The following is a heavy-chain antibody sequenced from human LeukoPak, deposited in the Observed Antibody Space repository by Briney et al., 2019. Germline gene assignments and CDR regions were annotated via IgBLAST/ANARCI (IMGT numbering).Heavy chain of an antibody. V-gene: IGHV3-23*01. Sequence: GGSLRLSCAASGFTFSSYAMSWVRQAPGKGLEWVSAIRGSGDRTHYADSVKGRFTISRDNSKNTLYLQMNSLRAEDTAVYYCAKDSKIVGATFRSYHYMDVWGKGTAVTVSS. CDR2: IRGSGDRT. CDR3: AKDSKIVGATFRSYHYMDV. J-gene: IGHJ6*03. CDR1: GFTFSSYA. D-gene: IGHD1-26*01.